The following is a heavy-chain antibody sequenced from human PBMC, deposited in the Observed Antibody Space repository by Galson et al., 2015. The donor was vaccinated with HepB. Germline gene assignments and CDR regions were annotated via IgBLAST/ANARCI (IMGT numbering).Heavy chain of an antibody. CDR3: AKDQTTVIPYFDN. CDR1: GFTFSSYG. D-gene: IGHD4-11*01. Sequence: SLRLSCAVSGFTFSSYGMHWGRQAPGKGLQWVAVISYDGSNKYYADSVKGRFTISRDNSKNTLYLQMNNLRAEDTAVYYCAKDQTTVIPYFDNWGQGTVVTVSS. V-gene: IGHV3-30*18. J-gene: IGHJ4*02. CDR2: ISYDGSNK.